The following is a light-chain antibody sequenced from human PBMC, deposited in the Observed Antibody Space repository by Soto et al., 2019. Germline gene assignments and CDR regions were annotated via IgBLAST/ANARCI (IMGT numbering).Light chain of an antibody. V-gene: IGKV1-5*03. CDR2: NAS. CDR1: QSISSW. CDR3: QQYNSYSET. J-gene: IGKJ1*01. Sequence: DIQMTHSHYTLSASVGDRVTITCRASQSISSWLAWYQQKPGKAPKLLIYNASRLESGVPSRFSGSGSGTEFTLTISSLQPDDFATYYCQQYNSYSETFGQGTKV.